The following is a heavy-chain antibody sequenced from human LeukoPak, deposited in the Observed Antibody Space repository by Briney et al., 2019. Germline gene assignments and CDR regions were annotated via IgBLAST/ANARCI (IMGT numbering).Heavy chain of an antibody. J-gene: IGHJ4*02. CDR2: ISGSGGST. CDR3: AKGGDYVWGSPLGY. CDR1: GFTFSNYA. Sequence: GGSLRLSCAASGFTFSNYAMSWVRQAPGKGLEWVSAISGSGGSTYYADSVKGRFTVSRDNSKNTLYLQMNSLRAEDTAVYYCAKGGDYVWGSPLGYWGQGTLVTVSS. D-gene: IGHD3-16*01. V-gene: IGHV3-23*01.